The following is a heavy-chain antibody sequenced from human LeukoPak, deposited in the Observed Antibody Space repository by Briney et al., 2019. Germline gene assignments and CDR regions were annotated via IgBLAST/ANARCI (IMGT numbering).Heavy chain of an antibody. CDR2: ISSSSSYI. Sequence: GGSLRLSCAASGFTFSNYAMSWVRQAPGKGLEWVSSISSSSSYIYYADSVKGRFTISRDNAKNSLYLQMNSLRAEDTAVYYCARGARGSSSWYVHYFDYWGQGTLVTVSS. CDR3: ARGARGSSSWYVHYFDY. D-gene: IGHD6-13*01. V-gene: IGHV3-21*01. J-gene: IGHJ4*02. CDR1: GFTFSNYA.